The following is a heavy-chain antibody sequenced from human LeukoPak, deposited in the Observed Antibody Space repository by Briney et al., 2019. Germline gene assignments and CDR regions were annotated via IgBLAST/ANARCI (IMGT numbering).Heavy chain of an antibody. Sequence: GGSLRLSCAASGFTFDDYAMHWVRQAPGKGLEWVSGISWNSGSIGYADSVKGRFTISRDNAKNSLYLQMNSLRPEDTAVYYCAKDFSSGYYYFDYWGQGTLVTVSS. J-gene: IGHJ4*02. CDR1: GFTFDDYA. D-gene: IGHD3-22*01. CDR3: AKDFSSGYYYFDY. V-gene: IGHV3-9*01. CDR2: ISWNSGSI.